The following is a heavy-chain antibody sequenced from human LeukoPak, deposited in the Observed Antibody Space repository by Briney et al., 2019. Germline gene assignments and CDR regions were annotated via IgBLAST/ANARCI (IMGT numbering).Heavy chain of an antibody. Sequence: GGSLRLSCATSGFTFSSYWMSWVRQAPGKGLEWVADIKEDGSEKYYVDSVKGRFTISRDNAKNSLHLQMNSLRAEDTAVYYCVKVKAGYCSGGNCYYYYMDVWGKGTTVTVSS. J-gene: IGHJ6*03. CDR2: IKEDGSEK. D-gene: IGHD2-15*01. CDR3: VKVKAGYCSGGNCYYYYMDV. CDR1: GFTFSSYW. V-gene: IGHV3-7*01.